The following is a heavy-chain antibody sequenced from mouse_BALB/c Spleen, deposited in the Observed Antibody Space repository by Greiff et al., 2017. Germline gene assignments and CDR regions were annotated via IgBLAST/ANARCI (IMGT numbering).Heavy chain of an antibody. D-gene: IGHD1-1*01. J-gene: IGHJ4*01. CDR2: ISSGSSTI. Sequence: EVQLVESGGGLVQPGGSRKLSCAASGFTFSSFGMHWVRQAPEKGLEWVAYISSGSSTIYYADTVKGRFTISRDNPKNTLFLQMTSLRSEDTAMYYCARGGSGRAMDYWGQGTSVTVSS. CDR3: ARGGSGRAMDY. CDR1: GFTFSSFG. V-gene: IGHV5-17*02.